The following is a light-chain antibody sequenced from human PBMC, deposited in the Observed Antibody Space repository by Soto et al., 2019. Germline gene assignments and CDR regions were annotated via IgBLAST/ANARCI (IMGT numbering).Light chain of an antibody. V-gene: IGKV3-11*01. J-gene: IGKJ5*01. CDR3: QQRSNWPPIT. CDR1: QSVSSY. Sequence: EIVLTQSQATLSLSPGERATNSCRASQSVSSYLAWYQQKPSQAPRLLIYDASNRATGILARFSGSGSGTDFTLTISSLEPEDFAVYYCQQRSNWPPITFGQGTRLEIK. CDR2: DAS.